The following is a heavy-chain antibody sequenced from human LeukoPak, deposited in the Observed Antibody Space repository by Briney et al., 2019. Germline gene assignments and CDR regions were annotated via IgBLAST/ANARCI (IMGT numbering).Heavy chain of an antibody. D-gene: IGHD6-13*01. CDR2: ISSGSTHI. J-gene: IGHJ3*02. V-gene: IGHV3-21*01. Sequence: PGGSLRLSCAASGFTFSSYSMSWVRQAPGKGLEWVSSISSGSTHIYYADSMKGRFTISRDNAKNSLYLQMNALRAEDTAVYYCARVNSAADAFDIWGQGTMVTVSS. CDR3: ARVNSAADAFDI. CDR1: GFTFSSYS.